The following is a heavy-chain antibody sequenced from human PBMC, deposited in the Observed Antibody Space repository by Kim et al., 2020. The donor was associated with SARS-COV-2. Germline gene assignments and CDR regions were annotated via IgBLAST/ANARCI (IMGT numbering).Heavy chain of an antibody. CDR2: IFYTGVT. V-gene: IGHV4-31*03. J-gene: IGHJ5*02. D-gene: IGHD3-3*01. CDR1: GDSMSSDAYY. CDR3: ARSSHDFWSGCNCFDP. Sequence: SETLSLTCTVSGDSMSSDAYYYSWIRQLPGKGLEWIGYIFYTGVTNYNPSLNSRVNISLDTSKSQFSLTLSSVTAADTAVYYCARSSHDFWSGCNCFDPWGQGTLVTVSS.